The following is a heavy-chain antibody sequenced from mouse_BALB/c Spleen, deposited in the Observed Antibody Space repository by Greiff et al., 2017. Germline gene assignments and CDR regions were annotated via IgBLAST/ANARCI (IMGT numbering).Heavy chain of an antibody. V-gene: IGHV3-8*02. CDR1: GDSITSGY. Sequence: EVNLVESGPSLVKPSQTLSLTCSVTGDSITSGYWNWIRKFPGNKLEYMGYISYSGSTYYNPSLKSRISITRDTSKNQYYLQLNSVTTEDTATYYCARRGLGLYYAMDYWGQGTSVTVSS. CDR3: ARRGLGLYYAMDY. J-gene: IGHJ4*01. D-gene: IGHD4-1*01. CDR2: ISYSGST.